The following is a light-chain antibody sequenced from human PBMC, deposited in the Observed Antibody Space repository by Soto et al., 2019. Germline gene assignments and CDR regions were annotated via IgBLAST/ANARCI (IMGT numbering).Light chain of an antibody. Sequence: QSVLTQPASVSGSPGQSITISCTGTSSDVGGYNFVSWYQQYPGKAPKLIIFEVDNRPSGISSRFSGSKSGNTASLTISGLQAEDEADYYCSSYRSSSTPVCVFGSGTKLTV. CDR2: EVD. V-gene: IGLV2-14*01. CDR3: SSYRSSSTPVCV. CDR1: SSDVGGYNF. J-gene: IGLJ1*01.